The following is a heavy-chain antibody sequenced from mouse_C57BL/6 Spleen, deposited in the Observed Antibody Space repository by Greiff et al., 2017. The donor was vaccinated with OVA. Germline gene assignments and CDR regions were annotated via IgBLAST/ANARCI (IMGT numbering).Heavy chain of an antibody. CDR1: GFTFSSYA. CDR2: ISSGGDYI. D-gene: IGHD1-1*01. CDR3: TRDYYGSSYVYWYFDV. Sequence: EVMLVESGEGLVKPGGSLKLSCAASGFTFSSYAMSWVRQTPEKRLEWVAYISSGGDYIYYADTVKGRFTISRDNARNTLYLQMSSLKSEDTAMYYCTRDYYGSSYVYWYFDVWGTGTTVTVSS. V-gene: IGHV5-9-1*02. J-gene: IGHJ1*03.